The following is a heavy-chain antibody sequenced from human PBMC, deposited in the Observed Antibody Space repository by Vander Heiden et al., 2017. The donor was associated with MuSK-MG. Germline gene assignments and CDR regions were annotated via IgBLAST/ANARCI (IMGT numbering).Heavy chain of an antibody. Sequence: EVQLVESGGGLVQPGRPLRLSCTTSGFPFRDNAMGWFRQAPGKGLEWVGFISSKAYGGTTEYAASVKGRFTISRDDSKSIAYLQMNSLRTEDTAVYYCTRGWLQWDYWGQGTLVTVSS. CDR3: TRGWLQWDY. J-gene: IGHJ4*02. V-gene: IGHV3-49*03. CDR2: ISSKAYGGTT. CDR1: GFPFRDNA. D-gene: IGHD5-12*01.